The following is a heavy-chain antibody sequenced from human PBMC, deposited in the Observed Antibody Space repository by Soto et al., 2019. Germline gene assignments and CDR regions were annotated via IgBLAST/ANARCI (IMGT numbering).Heavy chain of an antibody. Sequence: ASVKVSCKASGYTFTGYYMHWVRQAPGQGLEWMGWINPNSGGTNYAQKFQGWVTMTRDTSISTAYMELSRLRSDDTAVYYCARESPVVTATFDYWGQGTLVTVSS. CDR3: ARESPVVTATFDY. CDR2: INPNSGGT. CDR1: GYTFTGYY. J-gene: IGHJ4*02. D-gene: IGHD2-21*02. V-gene: IGHV1-2*04.